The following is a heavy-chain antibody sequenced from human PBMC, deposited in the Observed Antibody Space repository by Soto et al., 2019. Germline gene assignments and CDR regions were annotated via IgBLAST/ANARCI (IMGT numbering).Heavy chain of an antibody. CDR2: ISATGDTI. CDR1: GFTFSSYA. J-gene: IGHJ6*01. Sequence: PGGSLRLSCAASGFTFSSYAMTWLRQSPGKGLEWVSVISATGDTIYYADSVEGRFTISRDNSNSTLFLQMDRLTADDTAVYFCAKDAYYDLSTGTGYYYYGLDV. CDR3: AKDAYYDLSTGTGYYYYGLDV. V-gene: IGHV3-23*01. D-gene: IGHD3-9*01.